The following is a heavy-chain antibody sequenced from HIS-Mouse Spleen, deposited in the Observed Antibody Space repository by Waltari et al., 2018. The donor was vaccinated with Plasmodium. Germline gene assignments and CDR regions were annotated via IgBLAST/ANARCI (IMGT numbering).Heavy chain of an antibody. J-gene: IGHJ2*01. CDR1: GFTFSCYW. Sequence: EVQLVESGGGLVQPGGSLRLSCADSGFTFSCYWMSWVRQDPGKGLEWVANIKQDGSEKDYVDSVQGRFTISRDNAKNSLYLQMNSLRAEDTAVYYCASSWYWYFDLWGRGTLVTVSS. V-gene: IGHV3-7*01. D-gene: IGHD6-13*01. CDR3: ASSWYWYFDL. CDR2: IKQDGSEK.